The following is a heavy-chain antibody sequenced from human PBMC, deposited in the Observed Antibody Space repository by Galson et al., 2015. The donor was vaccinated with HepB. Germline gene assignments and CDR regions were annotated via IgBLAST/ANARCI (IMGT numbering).Heavy chain of an antibody. CDR3: ARHGFGSENNV. Sequence: LSLTCTVSGASVTGYYWSWIRQPPGKGLQWIGYIYYDRNTNYNPSLKSRVTMSVDTSKNQFSLNLRSVTATDTAVYYCARHGFGSENNVWGQGTLVAVSS. V-gene: IGHV4-59*08. CDR2: IYYDRNT. J-gene: IGHJ1*01. CDR1: GASVTGYY. D-gene: IGHD3-10*01.